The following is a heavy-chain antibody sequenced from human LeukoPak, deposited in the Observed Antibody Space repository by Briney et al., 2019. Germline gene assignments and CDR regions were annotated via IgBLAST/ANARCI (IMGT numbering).Heavy chain of an antibody. Sequence: GGSLRLSCAASGFTFSSYGMHWVRQAPGKGLEWVAFIRYDGSNKYYADSVKGRFTISRDNSKNSLYLQMNSLRAEDTAVYYCAKGGGYSSSCPPPLFDPWGQGTLVTVSS. CDR2: IRYDGSNK. J-gene: IGHJ5*02. CDR1: GFTFSSYG. V-gene: IGHV3-30*02. D-gene: IGHD6-6*01. CDR3: AKGGGYSSSCPPPLFDP.